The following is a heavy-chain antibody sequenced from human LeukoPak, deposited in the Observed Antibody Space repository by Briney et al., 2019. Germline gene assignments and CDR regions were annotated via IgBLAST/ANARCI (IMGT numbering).Heavy chain of an antibody. Sequence: SETLSLTCTVSGGSISSYYWSWIRRPPGKGLEWIGYIYYSGSTNYNPSLKSRVTISVDTSKNQFSVKLSSVTAADTALYYCASTYYDTSGYDYWGQGTLVTVSS. CDR1: GGSISSYY. J-gene: IGHJ4*02. CDR3: ASTYYDTSGYDY. CDR2: IYYSGST. V-gene: IGHV4-59*01. D-gene: IGHD3-22*01.